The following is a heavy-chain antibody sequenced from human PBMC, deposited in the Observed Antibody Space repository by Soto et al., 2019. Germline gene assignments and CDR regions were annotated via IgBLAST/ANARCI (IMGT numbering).Heavy chain of an antibody. D-gene: IGHD2-2*01. V-gene: IGHV1-3*01. CDR3: ARVFGDIVVGSWFDP. CDR1: GYTFTSYA. CDR2: INAGNGNT. J-gene: IGHJ5*02. Sequence: VSVKVSCKASGYTFTSYAMHLVRQAPGQRLEWMGWINAGNGNTKYSQKFQGRVTITRDTSASTAYMELSSLGSEDTAVYYCARVFGDIVVGSWFDPWGQGTLVTVSS.